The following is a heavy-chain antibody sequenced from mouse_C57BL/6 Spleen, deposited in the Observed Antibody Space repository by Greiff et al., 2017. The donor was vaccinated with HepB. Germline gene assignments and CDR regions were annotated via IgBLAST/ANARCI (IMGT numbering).Heavy chain of an antibody. CDR1: GFNIKDDY. J-gene: IGHJ2*01. CDR2: IDPENGDT. V-gene: IGHV14-4*01. CDR3: TTRGFDY. Sequence: EVQLQESGAELVRPGASVKLSCTASGFNIKDDYMHWVKQRPEQGLEWIGWIDPENGDTEYASKFQGKATITADTSSNTAYLQLSSLTSEDTAVYYCTTRGFDYWGPGTTLTVSS.